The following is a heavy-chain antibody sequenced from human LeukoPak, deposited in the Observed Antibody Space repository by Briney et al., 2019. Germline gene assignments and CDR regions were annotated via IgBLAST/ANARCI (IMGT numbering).Heavy chain of an antibody. V-gene: IGHV3-30-3*01. CDR3: ARARYCTNGVCYLIDY. CDR1: GFTFSSYA. D-gene: IGHD2-8*01. Sequence: PGRSLRLSCAASGFTFSSYAMHWVRQAPGKGLEWVAVISYDGSNKYYADSVKGRFTISRDNSKNTLYPQMNSLRAEDTAVYYCARARYCTNGVCYLIDYWGQGTLVTVSS. CDR2: ISYDGSNK. J-gene: IGHJ4*02.